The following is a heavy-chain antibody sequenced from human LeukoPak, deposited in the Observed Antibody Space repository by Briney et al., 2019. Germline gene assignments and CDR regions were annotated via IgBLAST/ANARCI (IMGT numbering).Heavy chain of an antibody. V-gene: IGHV4-39*07. J-gene: IGHJ3*02. CDR1: GGSISSSYYY. CDR3: AREDFVTTIRGIIHDAFDI. Sequence: SETLSLTCTVSGGSISSSYYYWGWIRQPPGKGLEWVGCIYYSGSTYYNPSLKSRVSMSIDTSKNQFSLNLNSVTAADTAVHYCAREDFVTTIRGIIHDAFDIWGLGTMVTVSS. D-gene: IGHD3-10*01. CDR2: IYYSGST.